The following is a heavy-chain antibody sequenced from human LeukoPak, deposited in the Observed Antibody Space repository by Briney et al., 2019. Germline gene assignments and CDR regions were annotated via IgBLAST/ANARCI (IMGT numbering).Heavy chain of an antibody. CDR2: IYHSGST. V-gene: IGHV4-4*02. CDR1: GGSISSSNW. Sequence: PSETLSLTCAVSGGSISSSNWWSWVRQPPGKGLEWIGEIYHSGSTNYNPSLKSRVTISVDTSKNQFSLKLSSVTAADTAVYYCASMIYDSSGYNKKTRRVLFDYWGQGTLVTVSS. J-gene: IGHJ4*02. CDR3: ASMIYDSSGYNKKTRRVLFDY. D-gene: IGHD3-22*01.